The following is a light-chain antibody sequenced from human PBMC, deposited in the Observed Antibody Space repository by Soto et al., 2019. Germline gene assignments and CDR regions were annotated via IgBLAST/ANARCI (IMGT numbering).Light chain of an antibody. J-gene: IGKJ4*01. CDR2: DAS. CDR3: QQYGSSPT. CDR1: QSVSSSY. Sequence: IVLTQSPGTLSLSPGERATLSCRASQSVSSSYLAWYQKKPGQAPRLLIYDASSRATGIPDRFSGSGSGTDFTLTISRLEPEDCGVYCCQQYGSSPTFGGGTKVEIK. V-gene: IGKV3-20*01.